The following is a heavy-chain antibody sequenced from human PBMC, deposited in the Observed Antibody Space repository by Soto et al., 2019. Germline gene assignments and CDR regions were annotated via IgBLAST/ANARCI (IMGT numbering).Heavy chain of an antibody. CDR2: IDPSDSYT. D-gene: IGHD6-19*01. Sequence: PGESLKISCKGSGYSFTSYWISWVRQMPGKGLEWMGRIDPSDSYTNYSPSFRGHVTISADKSISTAYLQWSSLKASDTAMYYCAREGREYSSGWEYSQNDRRYFDYWGQGTLVTVSS. CDR1: GYSFTSYW. V-gene: IGHV5-10-1*01. CDR3: AREGREYSSGWEYSQNDRRYFDY. J-gene: IGHJ4*02.